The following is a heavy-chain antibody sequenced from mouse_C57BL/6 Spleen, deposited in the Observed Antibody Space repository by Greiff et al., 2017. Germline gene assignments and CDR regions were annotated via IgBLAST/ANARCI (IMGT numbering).Heavy chain of an antibody. D-gene: IGHD2-3*01. V-gene: IGHV1-64*01. J-gene: IGHJ4*01. CDR2: IHPDGSSP. CDR3: ARGWDGYLFYYYASDY. Sequence: VQLQQPGAELVKPGASVKLSCKASGYTFTSYWMHWVKQRPGQGLEWIGMIHPDGSSPNYNEKFTSKGTPTVDKSSSTAYMQLSSLISEDSAVYYWARGWDGYLFYYYASDYWGQGTSVTVSS. CDR1: GYTFTSYW.